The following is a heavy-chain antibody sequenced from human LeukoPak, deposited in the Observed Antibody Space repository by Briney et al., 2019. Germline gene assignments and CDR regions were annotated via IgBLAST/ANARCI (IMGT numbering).Heavy chain of an antibody. CDR2: IHYSGST. J-gene: IGHJ4*02. CDR3: ARLGRKTTVVPPDFDC. V-gene: IGHV4-59*01. Sequence: SETLSLTCTVSGASITRDYWSWVRQPPGRGLEWIGYIHYSGSTNYNASLKSRVTMSVAMSKNQFSLKLTSVTAADTAVYYCARLGRKTTVVPPDFDCWGQGTLVTVSS. CDR1: GASITRDY. D-gene: IGHD4-23*01.